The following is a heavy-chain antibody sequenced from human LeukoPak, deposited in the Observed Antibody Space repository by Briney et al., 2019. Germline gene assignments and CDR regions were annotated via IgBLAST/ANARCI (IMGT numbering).Heavy chain of an antibody. CDR1: GFTFDDYA. CDR3: AKPPN. Sequence: GRSLRLSCAASGFTFDDYAMHWVRQAPWKGLEWVSGISWNSGSIGYADSVKGRFTISRDNAKNSLYLQMNSLRAEDTALYYCAKPPNWGQGTLVTVSS. CDR2: ISWNSGSI. V-gene: IGHV3-9*01. J-gene: IGHJ4*02.